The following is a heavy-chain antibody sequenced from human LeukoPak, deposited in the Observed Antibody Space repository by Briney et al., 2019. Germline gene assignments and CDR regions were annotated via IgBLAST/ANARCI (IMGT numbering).Heavy chain of an antibody. J-gene: IGHJ6*02. CDR3: ARVGVGGSSSWYYYYYGMDV. D-gene: IGHD6-13*01. CDR2: IIPILGIA. V-gene: IGHV1-69*02. CDR1: GGTFSRYT. Sequence: GASVKVSCKASGGTFSRYTISWGRQAPGQGLEWMGRIIPILGIANYAQKLQGRVTITADKSTSTAYMELSSLRSEDTAVYYCARVGVGGSSSWYYYYYGMDVWGQGTTVTVSS.